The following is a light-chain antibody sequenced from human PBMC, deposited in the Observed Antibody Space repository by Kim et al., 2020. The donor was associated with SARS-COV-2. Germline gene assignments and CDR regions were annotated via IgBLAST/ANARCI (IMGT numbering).Light chain of an antibody. Sequence: ASVGDRVTITCQASQDITNLLNWYQQKPGKAPQLLIYDASYLETGVPPRFSGSGSGTDFTFTISSLEPEDFATYYCQQFYSLPLTFGGGTKVDIK. V-gene: IGKV1-33*01. CDR1: QDITNL. CDR3: QQFYSLPLT. J-gene: IGKJ4*01. CDR2: DAS.